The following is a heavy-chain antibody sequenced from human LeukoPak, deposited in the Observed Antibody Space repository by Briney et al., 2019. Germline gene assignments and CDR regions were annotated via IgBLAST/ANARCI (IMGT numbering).Heavy chain of an antibody. CDR1: GFTFSNYW. CDR2: IKQDGSEK. J-gene: IGHJ4*02. Sequence: TGGSLRLSCAASGFTFSNYWMSWVRQAPGKGLEWVANIKQDGSEKHYVGSVKARFTISRDNDKNSLYLQMSSLRAEDTAVYYCARQGYWGQGTLVTVSS. CDR3: ARQGY. V-gene: IGHV3-7*01.